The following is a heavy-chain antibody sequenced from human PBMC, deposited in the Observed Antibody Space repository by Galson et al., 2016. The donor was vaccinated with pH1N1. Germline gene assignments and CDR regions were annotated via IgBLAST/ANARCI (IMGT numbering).Heavy chain of an antibody. D-gene: IGHD3-22*01. V-gene: IGHV1-69*13. CDR3: ASEDYYDTDLSDWYFDL. CDR1: GGTFGSYG. Sequence: SVKVSCKASGGTFGSYGINWVRQAPGQGLEWMGGIIPIFNTAKYAQNFQGRVTITADESTTTAYMELTSLGSEDTAIYFCASEDYYDTDLSDWYFDLWGRGTPLTVSS. CDR2: IIPIFNTA. J-gene: IGHJ2*01.